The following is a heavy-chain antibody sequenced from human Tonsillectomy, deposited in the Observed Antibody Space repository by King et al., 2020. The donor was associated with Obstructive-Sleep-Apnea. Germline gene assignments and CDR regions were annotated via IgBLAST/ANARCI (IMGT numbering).Heavy chain of an antibody. CDR2: IRWSGGDT. CDR1: GFTFSSNA. D-gene: IGHD5-18*01. V-gene: IGHV3-23*04. CDR3: AKEIPVDTNFDY. Sequence: VQLVESGGGLIQRGGSLRLSFAASGFTFSSNAMSGVRQVPGKGLEWVSAIRWSGGDTYYSDSVKGRFTISRDNSKNTLYLQMNSLRAEDTAIYYCAKEIPVDTNFDYWGQGTLVTVSS. J-gene: IGHJ4*02.